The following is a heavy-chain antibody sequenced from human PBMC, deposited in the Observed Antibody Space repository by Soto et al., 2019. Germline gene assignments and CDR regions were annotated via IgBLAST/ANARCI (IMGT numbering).Heavy chain of an antibody. Sequence: GGSLRLSCTASGFTFGDYAMSWFRQAPGKGLEWVGFIRSKAYGGTTEYAASVKGRFTISRDDSKSIAYLQMNSLKTEDTAVYYCTRDSGGYYYDSSGLTLNYYYGMDVWGQGTTVTVSS. V-gene: IGHV3-49*03. CDR2: IRSKAYGGTT. CDR1: GFTFGDYA. J-gene: IGHJ6*02. D-gene: IGHD3-22*01. CDR3: TRDSGGYYYDSSGLTLNYYYGMDV.